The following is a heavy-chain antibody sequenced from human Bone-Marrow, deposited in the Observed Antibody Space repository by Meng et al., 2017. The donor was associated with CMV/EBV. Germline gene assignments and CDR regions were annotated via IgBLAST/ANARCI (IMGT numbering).Heavy chain of an antibody. V-gene: IGHV4-61*01. CDR1: GGSASSGSYD. Sequence: SESLSRTSIVAGGSASSGSYDWSWIRQPPGKGLGWIGYIYYSVSTNYNPSLKRRVTISVDTSKNQFSLKLCAVTAADTAVYYCARENVVPAARLPYYYGMDVWGQGTTVTVSS. D-gene: IGHD2-2*01. CDR2: IYYSVST. CDR3: ARENVVPAARLPYYYGMDV. J-gene: IGHJ6*02.